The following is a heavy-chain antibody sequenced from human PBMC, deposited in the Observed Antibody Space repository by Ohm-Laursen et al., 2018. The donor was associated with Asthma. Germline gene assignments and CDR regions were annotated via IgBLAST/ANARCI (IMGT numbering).Heavy chain of an antibody. D-gene: IGHD2-15*01. J-gene: IGHJ4*02. CDR1: GGTLGTSV. V-gene: IGHV1-69*01. Sequence: GSSVKVSCKALGGTLGTSVIGWVRQAPGQGLEWLGGINSVFGTSTYAQKFHDRFTITADESTSTVYMTLSSLTSEDTAVYYCARKAGSCITSNCYSFDFWGQGTLVTVSS. CDR2: INSVFGTS. CDR3: ARKAGSCITSNCYSFDF.